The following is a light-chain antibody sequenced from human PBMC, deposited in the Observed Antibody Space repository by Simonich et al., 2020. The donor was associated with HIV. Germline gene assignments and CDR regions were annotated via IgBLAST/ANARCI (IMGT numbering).Light chain of an antibody. CDR3: QQYNNYPKT. CDR1: QSIITY. Sequence: DSQMTQSPSSMSASVGDRVTITCRESQSIITYLNLYQQKPGKAPNLLIYAASSLQSGVPSRFSGSGSGTEFTLTISSLQPDDFATYYCQQYNNYPKTFGQGTKVEIK. V-gene: IGKV1-17*01. CDR2: AAS. J-gene: IGKJ1*01.